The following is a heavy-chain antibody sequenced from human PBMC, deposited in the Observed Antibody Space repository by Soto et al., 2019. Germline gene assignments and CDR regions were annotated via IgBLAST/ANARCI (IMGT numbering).Heavy chain of an antibody. Sequence: QLQLQESGPGLVKPSETLSLTCTVSGGSISSSSYYWDWIRQPPGKGLEWIGSIYYSGSTYYNPSRKSRVTLSVDTSQNQFSLKLSSVTAADTAVYYCARRGRSGHRLIDYWGQGTLVTVSS. V-gene: IGHV4-39*01. CDR1: GGSISSSSYY. D-gene: IGHD2-15*01. CDR3: ARRGRSGHRLIDY. CDR2: IYYSGST. J-gene: IGHJ4*02.